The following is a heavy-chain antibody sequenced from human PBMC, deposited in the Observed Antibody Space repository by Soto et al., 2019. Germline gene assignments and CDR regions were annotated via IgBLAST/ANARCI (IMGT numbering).Heavy chain of an antibody. CDR1: GFTFSSYA. D-gene: IGHD3-22*01. V-gene: IGHV3-23*01. CDR2: ISGSGGST. CDR3: AKYSGVRYYDSSGYYEEYFQH. Sequence: GGSLRLSCAASGFTFSSYAMSWVRQAPGKGLEWVSAISGSGGSTYYADSVKGRFTISRDNSKNTLYLQMYSLRAEDTAVYYCAKYSGVRYYDSSGYYEEYFQHWGQGTLVTVSS. J-gene: IGHJ1*01.